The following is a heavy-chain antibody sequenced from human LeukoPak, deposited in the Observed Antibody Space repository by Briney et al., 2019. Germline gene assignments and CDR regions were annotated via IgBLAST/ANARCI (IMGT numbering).Heavy chain of an antibody. CDR2: ISAYNGNT. CDR3: ARLRGYSYGLYYFDY. CDR1: GYTFTSYG. J-gene: IGHJ4*02. Sequence: ASVKVSCKASGYTFTSYGISWVRQAPGQGLEWMGWISAYNGNTNYAQKLQGRVTMTADTSTSTAYMELRSLRSDDTAVHYCARLRGYSYGLYYFDYWGQGTLVTVSS. V-gene: IGHV1-18*01. D-gene: IGHD5-18*01.